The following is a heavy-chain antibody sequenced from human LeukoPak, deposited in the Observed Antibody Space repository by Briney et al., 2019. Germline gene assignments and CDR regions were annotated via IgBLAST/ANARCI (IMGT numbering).Heavy chain of an antibody. V-gene: IGHV4-4*02. D-gene: IGHD3-10*01. CDR2: IYHSGST. CDR1: GGSISSSNW. CDR3: ARDIDHYYGSGSCLDY. J-gene: IGHJ4*02. Sequence: SGTLSLTCAVSGGSISSSNWWSWVRQPPGKGLEWIGEIYHSGSTNYNPSLKSRVTISVDKSKNQFSLKLSSVTAADTAVYYCARDIDHYYGSGSCLDYWGQGTLVTVSS.